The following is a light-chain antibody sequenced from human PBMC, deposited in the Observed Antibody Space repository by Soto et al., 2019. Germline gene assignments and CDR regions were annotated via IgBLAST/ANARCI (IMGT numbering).Light chain of an antibody. CDR2: DVN. V-gene: IGLV2-14*03. Sequence: QSALTQPASVSESPGQSITISCTGTSSDVGGYNFVSWYQHHPGKAPKLMIYDVNNRPSGVSNRFSGSKSGNTASLTISGLQAEDEADYYCSSYTSSSTLVFGGGTQLTVL. CDR3: SSYTSSSTLV. J-gene: IGLJ2*01. CDR1: SSDVGGYNF.